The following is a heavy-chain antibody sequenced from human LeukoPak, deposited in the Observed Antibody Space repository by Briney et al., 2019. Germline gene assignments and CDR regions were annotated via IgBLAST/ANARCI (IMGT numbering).Heavy chain of an antibody. J-gene: IGHJ4*02. D-gene: IGHD4-17*01. CDR2: ISGGGETT. V-gene: IGHV3-23*01. CDR1: RFTFYNYA. Sequence: GGSLSLSCTASRFTFYNYAMNWVRQAPGKGLEWVSSISGGGETTYYADSAKGRFTISRDNSQNTLYLQMNSLRAEDTAVYYCARDYADYVGYFFFDYWGQGTLVTVSS. CDR3: ARDYADYVGYFFFDY.